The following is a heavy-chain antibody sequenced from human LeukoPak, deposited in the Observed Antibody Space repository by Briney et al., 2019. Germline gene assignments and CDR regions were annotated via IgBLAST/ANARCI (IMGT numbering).Heavy chain of an antibody. CDR3: ARVPATTVTFYYYYYYIDV. V-gene: IGHV1-69*05. CDR2: IIPIFGTA. J-gene: IGHJ6*03. CDR1: GGTFSSYA. D-gene: IGHD4-17*01. Sequence: ASVKVSCKASGGTFSSYAISWVRQAPGQGLEWMGGIIPIFGTANYAQKFQGRVTITTDESTSTAYMELSSLRSEDTAVYYCARVPATTVTFYYYYYYIDVWGKGTTVTVSS.